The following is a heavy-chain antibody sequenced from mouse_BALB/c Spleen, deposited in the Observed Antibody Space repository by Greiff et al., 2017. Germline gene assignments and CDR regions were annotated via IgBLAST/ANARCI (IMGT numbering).Heavy chain of an antibody. Sequence: QVQLKESGAELVRPGVSVKISCKGSGYTFTSYTMHWVKQRPGQGLEWIGYINPSSGYTNYNQKFKDKATLTADKSSSTAYMQLSSLTSEDSAVYYCARYGNYKFAYWGQGTLVTVSA. D-gene: IGHD2-1*01. CDR3: ARYGNYKFAY. CDR2: INPSSGYT. J-gene: IGHJ3*01. V-gene: IGHV1S26*01. CDR1: GYTFTSYT.